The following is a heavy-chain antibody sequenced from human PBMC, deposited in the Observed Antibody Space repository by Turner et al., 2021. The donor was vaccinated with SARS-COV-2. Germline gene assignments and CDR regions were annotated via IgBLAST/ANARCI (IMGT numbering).Heavy chain of an antibody. D-gene: IGHD2-21*02. Sequence: VQLLESGGPLVHSGGSLRRSCGASGFRFSGYAMNWVRQTPGKGLEWVSVISGGGHTTYYADSVRGRFTISRDDSMNTLYLQMNSLTADDTAMYYCARGGPMVTRHFDYWGQGTLVTVSS. CDR3: ARGGPMVTRHFDY. J-gene: IGHJ4*02. CDR2: ISGGGHTT. CDR1: GFRFSGYA. V-gene: IGHV3-23*01.